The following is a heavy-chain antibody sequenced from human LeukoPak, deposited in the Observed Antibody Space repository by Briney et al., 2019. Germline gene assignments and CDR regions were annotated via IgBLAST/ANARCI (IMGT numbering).Heavy chain of an antibody. CDR1: GLTFTSYW. J-gene: IGHJ5*02. Sequence: GESLKISCKGSGLTFTSYWIGWVRQVPGRGLEWMGVIYPGDSYTEYSPSLQGQVTISADKSISTAYLQWSSLKASDTGMYYCARRGDYCSGGSCYPWWFDLWGQGTLVTVSS. CDR2: IYPGDSYT. D-gene: IGHD2-15*01. V-gene: IGHV5-51*01. CDR3: ARRGDYCSGGSCYPWWFDL.